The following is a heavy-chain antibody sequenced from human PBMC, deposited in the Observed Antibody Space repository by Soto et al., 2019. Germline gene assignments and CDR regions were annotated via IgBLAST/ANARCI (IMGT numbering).Heavy chain of an antibody. Sequence: QITLKESGPTLVKPTQTLTLTCTFSWFSLSTSGVGVGWIRQPPGKALAWLAFLYWDDNKRYSPTLKSRPTITKDSSKNQVLLTMTNMDPVDTATYCCARTGVNWGSRRLVDYWGQGTLVTVAS. CDR1: WFSLSTSGVG. CDR2: LYWDDNK. CDR3: ARTGVNWGSRRLVDY. J-gene: IGHJ4*02. D-gene: IGHD7-27*01. V-gene: IGHV2-5*02.